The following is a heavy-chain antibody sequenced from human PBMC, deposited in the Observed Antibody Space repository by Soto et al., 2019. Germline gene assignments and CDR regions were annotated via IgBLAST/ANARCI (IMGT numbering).Heavy chain of an antibody. Sequence: ASVKVSCKASGYTFTGYYMHWVRQAPGQGLEWMGWINPNSGGTNYAQKFQGRVTMTRDTSISTAYMELSRLRSDDTAVYYCARVSRYGSGPTGPYDWGQGTLVTVSS. V-gene: IGHV1-2*02. CDR2: INPNSGGT. J-gene: IGHJ4*02. CDR1: GYTFTGYY. D-gene: IGHD3-10*01. CDR3: ARVSRYGSGPTGPYD.